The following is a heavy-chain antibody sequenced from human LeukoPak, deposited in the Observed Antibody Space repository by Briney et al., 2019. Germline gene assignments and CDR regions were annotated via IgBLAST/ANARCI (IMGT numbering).Heavy chain of an antibody. Sequence: GASVKVSCKASGYTFTGYYMHWVRQAPGQGLEWMGWINPNSGGTNYAQKFQGRVTMTRDTSISTAYMELSRLRSDDTAVYYCARGYSPTWDSSSLGDWFDPWGQGTLVTVSS. D-gene: IGHD6-13*01. CDR3: ARGYSPTWDSSSLGDWFDP. V-gene: IGHV1-2*02. CDR1: GYTFTGYY. CDR2: INPNSGGT. J-gene: IGHJ5*02.